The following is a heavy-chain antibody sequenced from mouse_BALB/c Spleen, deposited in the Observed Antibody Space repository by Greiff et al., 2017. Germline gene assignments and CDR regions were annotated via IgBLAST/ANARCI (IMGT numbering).Heavy chain of an antibody. D-gene: IGHD2-1*01. J-gene: IGHJ3*01. V-gene: IGHV5-17*02. CDR2: ISSGSSTI. CDR3: ARDYGKRGFAY. Sequence: EVQGVESGGGLVQPGGSRKLSCAASGFTFSSFGMHWVRQAPEKGLEWVAYISSGSSTIYYADTVKGRFTISRDNHKNTLFLQMTSLRSEDTAMYYCARDYGKRGFAYWGQGTLVTVSA. CDR1: GFTFSSFG.